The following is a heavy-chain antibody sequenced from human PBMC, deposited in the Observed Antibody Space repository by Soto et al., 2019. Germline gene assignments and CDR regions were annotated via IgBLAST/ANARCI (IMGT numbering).Heavy chain of an antibody. CDR1: GGSFSSSA. Sequence: AVKVSCKGSGGSFSSSALNWVRQAPGQGLEWMGEITPIVGSANYAQKFQGRVTITADESTTTAYMELSSLRSEDTAVYYCARGLLRFGELASVYYHYYGMDVWGQGTTVTVSS. CDR2: ITPIVGSA. V-gene: IGHV1-69*13. CDR3: ARGLLRFGELASVYYHYYGMDV. J-gene: IGHJ6*02. D-gene: IGHD3-10*01.